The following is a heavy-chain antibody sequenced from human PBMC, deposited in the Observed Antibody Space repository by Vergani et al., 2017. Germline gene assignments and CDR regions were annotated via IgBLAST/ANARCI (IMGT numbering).Heavy chain of an antibody. J-gene: IGHJ1*01. Sequence: EVQLVESGGGLVKPGGSLRLSCAASGFTFSSYSMNWVRQAPGKGLEWVSSISSSSGYIYYADSVKGRFTIARANAKNSLYLQMNSLRAEDTAVYYCARPPSKALYGSGSYYQHWGQGTLVTVSS. CDR3: ARPPSKALYGSGSYYQH. CDR2: ISSSSGYI. D-gene: IGHD3-10*01. V-gene: IGHV3-21*01. CDR1: GFTFSSYS.